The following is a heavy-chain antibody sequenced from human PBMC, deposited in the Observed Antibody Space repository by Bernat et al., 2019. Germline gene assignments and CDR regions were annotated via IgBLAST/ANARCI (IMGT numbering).Heavy chain of an antibody. Sequence: VQLVESGGGVVQPGRSLRLSCAASGFTFSSYAMHWVRQAPGKGLEWVAVISYDGSNKYYADSVKGRFTISRDNSKNTLYLQMDSLRADDTAVYYCARGEGTLGTWGQGTLVTVSS. V-gene: IGHV3-30-3*01. CDR2: ISYDGSNK. CDR1: GFTFSSYA. CDR3: ARGEGTLGT. J-gene: IGHJ5*02. D-gene: IGHD3-10*01.